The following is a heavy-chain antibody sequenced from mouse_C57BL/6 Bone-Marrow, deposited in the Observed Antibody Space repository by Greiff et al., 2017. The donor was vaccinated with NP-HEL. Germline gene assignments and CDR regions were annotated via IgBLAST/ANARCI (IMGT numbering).Heavy chain of an antibody. Sequence: EVQRVESEGGLVQPGSSMKLSCTASGFTFSDYYMAWVRQVPEKGLEWVANINYDGSSTYYLDSLKSRFIISRDNAKNILYLQMSSLKSEDTATYYCAREGNYYGRGIDYWGQGTTLTVSS. J-gene: IGHJ2*01. D-gene: IGHD1-1*01. CDR1: GFTFSDYY. V-gene: IGHV5-16*01. CDR3: AREGNYYGRGIDY. CDR2: INYDGSST.